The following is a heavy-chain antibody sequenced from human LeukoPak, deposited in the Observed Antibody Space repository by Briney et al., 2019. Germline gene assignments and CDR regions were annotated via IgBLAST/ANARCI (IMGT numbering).Heavy chain of an antibody. CDR3: ARTDYGGNSVNY. J-gene: IGHJ4*02. Sequence: SETLSLTCTVSGGSISSYYWSWIRQPAGKGLEWIGRIYTSGSTNYNPSLKSRVTLSVDTSKNQFSLKLSSVTAADTVVYYCARTDYGGNSVNYWGQGTLVTVSS. CDR1: GGSISSYY. V-gene: IGHV4-4*07. D-gene: IGHD4-23*01. CDR2: IYTSGST.